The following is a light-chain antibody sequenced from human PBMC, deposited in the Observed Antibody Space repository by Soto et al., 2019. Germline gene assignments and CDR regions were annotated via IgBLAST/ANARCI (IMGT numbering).Light chain of an antibody. V-gene: IGKV3-15*01. CDR3: QQYNNWPWT. J-gene: IGKJ1*01. Sequence: EIVMTQSPATLSVSPGARATLSCRASQSVSSNLAWYQQKPGQAPRLLIYGASTRATDIPARFSGSGSGTEFTLAISSLQSEDFAIYYCQQYNNWPWTFGQGTKVDIK. CDR1: QSVSSN. CDR2: GAS.